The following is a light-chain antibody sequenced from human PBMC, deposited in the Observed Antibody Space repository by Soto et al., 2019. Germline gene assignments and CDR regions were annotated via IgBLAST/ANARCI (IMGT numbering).Light chain of an antibody. Sequence: DIQMTQSPSTLSASVGDRVTITCRASQSISSWLAWYQQKPGKAPKLLIYDASSLESGVPSRFSGSGSGTEFTLTISSLQPDDFATYYCQQYNSYSHGTFGQGTKLEIK. J-gene: IGKJ2*02. V-gene: IGKV1-5*01. CDR2: DAS. CDR1: QSISSW. CDR3: QQYNSYSHGT.